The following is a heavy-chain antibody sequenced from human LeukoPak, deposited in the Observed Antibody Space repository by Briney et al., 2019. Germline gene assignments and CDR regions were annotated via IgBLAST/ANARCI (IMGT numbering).Heavy chain of an antibody. CDR3: AREKLERSYYFDY. Sequence: GGSLRLSCAASGFTCSSYAMHWVRQAPGKGLEWVAVISYDGSNKYYADSVKGRFTTSRDNSKNTLYLQMNSLRAEDTAVYYCAREKLERSYYFDYWGQGTLVTVSS. J-gene: IGHJ4*02. V-gene: IGHV3-30*04. CDR2: ISYDGSNK. D-gene: IGHD1-1*01. CDR1: GFTCSSYA.